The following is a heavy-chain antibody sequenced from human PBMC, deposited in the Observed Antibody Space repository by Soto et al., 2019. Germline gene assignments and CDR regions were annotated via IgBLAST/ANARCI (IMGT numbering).Heavy chain of an antibody. J-gene: IGHJ4*02. D-gene: IGHD6-19*01. CDR2: ISWNSGSI. Sequence: LRLSCAASGFTFDDYAMQWVRQAPGKGLEWVSGISWNSGSIGYADSVKGRFTISRDNAKNSLYPQMNSLRAEDTALYYCAKDMGAVAGQAFDYWGQGTLVTVSS. V-gene: IGHV3-9*01. CDR3: AKDMGAVAGQAFDY. CDR1: GFTFDDYA.